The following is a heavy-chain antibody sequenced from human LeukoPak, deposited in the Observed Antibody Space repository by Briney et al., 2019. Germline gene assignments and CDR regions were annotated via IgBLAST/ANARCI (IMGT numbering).Heavy chain of an antibody. J-gene: IGHJ4*02. CDR2: IFPDGSFV. CDR3: VRDLREADH. V-gene: IGHV3-74*01. D-gene: IGHD3-10*01. CDR1: EFTFSAYC. Sequence: GGSLRLSGVASEFTFSAYCMHWVRQGPEKGLEWVSRIFPDGSFVNHADSVKGPFTTSRDNAKNTVFLQMNSLRVDDTAVYYCVRDLREADHWGLGTLVTVPS.